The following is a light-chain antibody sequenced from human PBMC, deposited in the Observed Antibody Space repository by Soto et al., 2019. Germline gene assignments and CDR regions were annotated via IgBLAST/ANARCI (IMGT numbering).Light chain of an antibody. CDR3: LLSYSGSRLVV. CDR1: TGAVTSGHY. CDR2: DAS. Sequence: QAVVTQEPSLTVSPGGTVTLTCGSSTGAVTSGHYPYWIQQKPGQAPRTLIYDASNKHSWTPARFSGSLLGGKAALTLSGAQPEDEAEYYCLLSYSGSRLVVFGGGTKLTVL. J-gene: IGLJ2*01. V-gene: IGLV7-46*01.